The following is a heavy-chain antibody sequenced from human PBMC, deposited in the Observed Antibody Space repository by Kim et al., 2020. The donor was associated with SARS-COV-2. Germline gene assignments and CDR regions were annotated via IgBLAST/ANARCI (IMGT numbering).Heavy chain of an antibody. J-gene: IGHJ6*02. CDR2: ISGSGGST. Sequence: GGSLRLSCAASGFTFSSYAMSWVRQAPGKGMEWVSAISGSGGSTYYADSVKGRFTISRDNSKKTQYLQMNSLRAEDTALYYCAKDPGWRWGTYYYGMDIWGQGTTVTVSS. CDR3: AKDPGWRWGTYYYGMDI. D-gene: IGHD2-8*02. CDR1: GFTFSSYA. V-gene: IGHV3-23*01.